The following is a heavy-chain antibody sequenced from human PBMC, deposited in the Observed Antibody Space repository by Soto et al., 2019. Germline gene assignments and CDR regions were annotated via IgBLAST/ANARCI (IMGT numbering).Heavy chain of an antibody. CDR2: ISYDGSNK. CDR3: ARDRVYYYGMDV. CDR1: GFTFSSYA. V-gene: IGHV3-30-3*01. J-gene: IGHJ6*02. D-gene: IGHD3-10*01. Sequence: PGGSLRLSCAASGFTFSSYAMHWVRQAPGKGLEWVAVISYDGSNKYYADSVKGRFTISRDNSKNTLYLQMNSLRAEDTAVYYCARDRVYYYGMDVWGQGTTVTVSS.